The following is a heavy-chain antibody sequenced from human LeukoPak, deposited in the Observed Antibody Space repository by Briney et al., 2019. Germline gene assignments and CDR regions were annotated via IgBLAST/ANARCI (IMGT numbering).Heavy chain of an antibody. Sequence: GGSLRLSCAASGFTFGGYVMYWVRQAPGKGLEWVAVIWYDGSKKYYADSVKGRFTISRDNSKNTLYLQMNSLRAEDTDVYYLPKDRDTGTGASWGQGDLVTLSS. V-gene: IGHV3-33*06. J-gene: IGHJ5*02. CDR3: PKDRDTGTGAS. CDR2: IWYDGSKK. CDR1: GFTFGGYV. D-gene: IGHD2-8*02.